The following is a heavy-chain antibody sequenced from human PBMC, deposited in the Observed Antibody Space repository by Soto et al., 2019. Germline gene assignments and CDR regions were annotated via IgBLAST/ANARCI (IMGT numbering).Heavy chain of an antibody. CDR1: GGSISIHY. Sequence: SETLSLTCTVFGGSISIHYWSWVRQAPGKGLEWIGHIYYRGSTTYNPSLRSRSTISVDTSNNQFSLKLNSVTTADTAVYYCARDGREASGMDVWGQGTKVTVSS. J-gene: IGHJ6*02. CDR2: IYYRGST. V-gene: IGHV4-59*11. D-gene: IGHD1-26*01. CDR3: ARDGREASGMDV.